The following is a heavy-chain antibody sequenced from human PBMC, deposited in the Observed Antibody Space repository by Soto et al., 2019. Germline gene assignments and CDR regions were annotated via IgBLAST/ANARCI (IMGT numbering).Heavy chain of an antibody. Sequence: VGSLRLSCAASGFTVSSNYMSWGRQAPGKGLEWVSVIYSGGSTYYADSVKGRFTISRDNSKNTLYLQMNSLRAEDTAVYYCARESTDNYYGSGRGYYYYYYMEVWGKGTTVTVS. V-gene: IGHV3-66*01. CDR3: ARESTDNYYGSGRGYYYYYYMEV. CDR1: GFTVSSNY. CDR2: IYSGGST. J-gene: IGHJ6*03. D-gene: IGHD3-10*01.